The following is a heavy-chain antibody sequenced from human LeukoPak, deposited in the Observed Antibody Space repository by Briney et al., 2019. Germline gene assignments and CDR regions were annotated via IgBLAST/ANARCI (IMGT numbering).Heavy chain of an antibody. J-gene: IGHJ4*02. CDR3: EREGAVDF. V-gene: IGHV3-7*01. CDR1: GFTLSKHW. CDR2: VKQDGSEK. Sequence: GGSLRLSCAASGFTLSKHWMTWVRPAPGKGLECVAIVKQDGSEKYYVNSVKGRFTISRNNAKNSLYLQMNSLTVEDTAVYYCEREGAVDFWGQGTLVTVSS.